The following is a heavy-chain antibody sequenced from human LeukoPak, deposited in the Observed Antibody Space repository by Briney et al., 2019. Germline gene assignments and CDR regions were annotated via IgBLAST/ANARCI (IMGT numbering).Heavy chain of an antibody. CDR3: ARGLQQLEPYDY. V-gene: IGHV3-21*01. D-gene: IGHD6-13*01. CDR1: GFTFSSYS. Sequence: GGSLRLSCAASGFTFSSYSMNWVRQAPGKGLEWVSSISTSSSYIYYADSVKGRFTISRDDAKNSLYLQMNSLRVEDTAVYYCARGLQQLEPYDYWGQGTLVTVSS. J-gene: IGHJ4*02. CDR2: ISTSSSYI.